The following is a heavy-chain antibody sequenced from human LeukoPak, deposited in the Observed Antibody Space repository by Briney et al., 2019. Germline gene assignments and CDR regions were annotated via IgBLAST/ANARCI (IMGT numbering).Heavy chain of an antibody. V-gene: IGHV1-2*02. CDR2: INPNSGGT. D-gene: IGHD3-10*01. Sequence: ASVKVSCKASGYTFTGYYMHWVRQAPGQGLEWMGWINPNSGGTNYAQKFQGRVTMTRDTSISTAYMELSRLRPDDTAVYYCASSPRSGSYYQFDYWGQGTLVTVSS. CDR1: GYTFTGYY. J-gene: IGHJ4*02. CDR3: ASSPRSGSYYQFDY.